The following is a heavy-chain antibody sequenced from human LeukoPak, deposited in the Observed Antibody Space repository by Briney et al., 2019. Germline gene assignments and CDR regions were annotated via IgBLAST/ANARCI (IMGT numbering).Heavy chain of an antibody. CDR1: GGSSSGYY. CDR2: INHSGST. CDR3: ARQIVVVPAAIWGNYYYYYMDV. Sequence: SETLSLTCAVYGGSSSGYYWSWIRQPPGKGLEWIGEINHSGSTNYNPSLKSRVTISVDTSKNQFSLKLSSVTAADTAVYYCARQIVVVPAAIWGNYYYYYMDVWGKGTTVTVSS. J-gene: IGHJ6*03. V-gene: IGHV4-34*01. D-gene: IGHD2-2*02.